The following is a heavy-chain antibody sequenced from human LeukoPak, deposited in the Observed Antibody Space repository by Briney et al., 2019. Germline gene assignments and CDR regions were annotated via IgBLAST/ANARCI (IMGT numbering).Heavy chain of an antibody. Sequence: PSETLSLTCAVSGDSISSAYYWGWIRQPPGKGLEWIAGFYHSGITYYNPSLKSRVTISVDTSKNQFSLKLSSVTAADTAMYYCARREDCSDASCSKYFDYWGQGILVTVSS. CDR2: FYHSGIT. D-gene: IGHD2-2*01. CDR3: ARREDCSDASCSKYFDY. J-gene: IGHJ4*02. CDR1: GDSISSAYY. V-gene: IGHV4-38-2*01.